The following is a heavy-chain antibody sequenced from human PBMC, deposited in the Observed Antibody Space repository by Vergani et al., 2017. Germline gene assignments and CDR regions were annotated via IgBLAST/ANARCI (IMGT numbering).Heavy chain of an antibody. J-gene: IGHJ3*02. Sequence: EVQLVESGGGLVQPGRSLRLSCAASGFTFDDYAMHWVRQAPGKGLEWVSGISWNSGSIGYADSVKGRFTISRDNAKNSLYLQMNSLRAEDTALYYCATLYCTNGVCYTQAFDIWGQGTMVTVSS. CDR1: GFTFDDYA. D-gene: IGHD2-8*01. CDR3: ATLYCTNGVCYTQAFDI. V-gene: IGHV3-9*01. CDR2: ISWNSGSI.